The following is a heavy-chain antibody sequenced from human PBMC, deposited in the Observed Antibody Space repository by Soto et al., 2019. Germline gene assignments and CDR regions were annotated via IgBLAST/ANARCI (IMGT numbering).Heavy chain of an antibody. CDR2: MNPNSGNT. V-gene: IGHV1-8*01. CDR1: GYTFTSYD. Sequence: ASVKVSCKASGYTFTSYDINWVRQATGQGLEWMGWMNPNSGNTGYAQKFLGRVTMTRKTSISTAYMELSSLRSEDTAVYYCARSIVGYYDFWGGYQQVYYYYYYMDVWGKGTTVTVSS. D-gene: IGHD3-3*01. CDR3: ARSIVGYYDFWGGYQQVYYYYYYMDV. J-gene: IGHJ6*03.